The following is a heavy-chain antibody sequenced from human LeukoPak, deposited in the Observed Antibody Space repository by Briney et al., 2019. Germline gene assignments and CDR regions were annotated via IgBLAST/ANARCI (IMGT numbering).Heavy chain of an antibody. V-gene: IGHV3-23*01. CDR2: ISGSGGTT. J-gene: IGHJ4*02. CDR3: ARAWGSGWLQFED. Sequence: GRSLRLSCAASGFTFSSYAMSWVRQAPGKGLEWVSGISGSGGTTYYADSVKGRFTISRDNPKNSPYLQMNSLRAEDTAVYYCARAWGSGWLQFEDWGQGTLVTVS. D-gene: IGHD6-19*01. CDR1: GFTFSSYA.